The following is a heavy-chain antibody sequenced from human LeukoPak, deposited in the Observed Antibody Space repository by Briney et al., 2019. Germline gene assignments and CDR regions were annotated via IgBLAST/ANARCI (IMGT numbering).Heavy chain of an antibody. CDR2: ISGGST. D-gene: IGHD6-13*01. CDR3: ATGGLRAAAANNWFDP. Sequence: GGSLRLSCAASGFTVSSNEMSWVRQAPGKGLEWVSSISGGSTYYADSRKGRFTISRDNSKNTLHLQMNSLRAEDTAVYYCATGGLRAAAANNWFDPWGQGTLVTVSS. CDR1: GFTVSSNE. J-gene: IGHJ5*02. V-gene: IGHV3-38-3*01.